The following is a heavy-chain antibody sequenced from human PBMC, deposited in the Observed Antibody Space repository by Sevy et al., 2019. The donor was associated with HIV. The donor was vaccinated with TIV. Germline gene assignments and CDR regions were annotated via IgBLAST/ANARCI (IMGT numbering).Heavy chain of an antibody. V-gene: IGHV1-69*13. CDR1: GGTSSNYA. D-gene: IGHD3-22*01. Sequence: ASVKVSCKASGGTSSNYAISWVRQAPGQGLEWMGGFIPMFDTANSAQKFQGRVTLTADGSTSTAYMELSSLRSEDTAVYYCASSYYESSGYSPLYYYGMDVWGQGTTVTVSS. J-gene: IGHJ6*02. CDR3: ASSYYESSGYSPLYYYGMDV. CDR2: FIPMFDTA.